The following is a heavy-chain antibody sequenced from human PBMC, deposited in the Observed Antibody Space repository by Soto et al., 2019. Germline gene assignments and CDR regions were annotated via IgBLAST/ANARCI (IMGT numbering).Heavy chain of an antibody. D-gene: IGHD2-2*01. CDR2: VSYNGRKE. CDR1: GFTFSNYC. V-gene: IGHV3-30*18. Sequence: PXGSLRLSCVASGFTFSNYCMHGVRQAPGKGLEWVAIVSYNGRKEYYADSVKGRFSISRDNSKNTLYVQMNTLRDEDTAVYYCAKDSLRGEVPAALNFQYWGRGTLVTVSS. CDR3: AKDSLRGEVPAALNFQY. J-gene: IGHJ4*02.